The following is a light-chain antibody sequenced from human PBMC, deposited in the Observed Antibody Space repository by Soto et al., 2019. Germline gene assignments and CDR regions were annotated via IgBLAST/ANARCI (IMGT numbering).Light chain of an antibody. CDR1: QSVSSN. V-gene: IGKV3-15*01. CDR3: QQYNNWLRT. CDR2: GAS. J-gene: IGKJ1*01. Sequence: IVMTQSPATLSVSPGERAPLSFRASQSVSSNLAWYQQKPGQAPRLLIYGASTRATGIPARFSGSGSGTEFTLTISSLQSEDFAVYYCQQYNNWLRTFGQGTKVDIK.